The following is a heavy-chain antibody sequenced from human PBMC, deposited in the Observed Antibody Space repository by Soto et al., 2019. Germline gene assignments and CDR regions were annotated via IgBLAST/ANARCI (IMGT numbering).Heavy chain of an antibody. D-gene: IGHD2-21*02. J-gene: IGHJ5*02. V-gene: IGHV4-39*01. CDR1: GGSISSSSYF. CDR2: IYYSGST. Sequence: SETLSLSCSVSGGSISSSSYFWGWIRQPPGKGLEWIGSIYYSGSTYYNPSLKSRVTVSVDTSKNQFSLKLSSVTAADTAVYYCARHPSDFWFDPWGQGTLVTVSS. CDR3: ARHPSDFWFDP.